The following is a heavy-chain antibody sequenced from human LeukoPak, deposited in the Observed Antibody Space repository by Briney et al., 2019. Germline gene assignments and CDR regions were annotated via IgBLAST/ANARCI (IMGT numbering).Heavy chain of an antibody. CDR2: INHSGST. D-gene: IGHD3-22*01. J-gene: IGHJ5*02. CDR3: AGTRRSGYYYGGGSWFDP. CDR1: GGSFSGYY. Sequence: SETLSLTCAVYGGSFSGYYWSWIRQPPGKGLEWVGEINHSGSTNYNPSLKSRVTISVDTSKNQFSLKLSSVTAADTAVYYCAGTRRSGYYYGGGSWFDPWGQGTLVTVSS. V-gene: IGHV4-34*01.